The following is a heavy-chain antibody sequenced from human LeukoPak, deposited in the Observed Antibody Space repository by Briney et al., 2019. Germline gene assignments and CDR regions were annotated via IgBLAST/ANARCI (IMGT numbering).Heavy chain of an antibody. CDR3: ARDYYDSSGYLVTPFDY. CDR2: IKQDGSKK. V-gene: IGHV3-7*03. CDR1: GFPFSSYW. Sequence: PGGSLRLSCVASGFPFSSYWMTWVRQAPGKGLEWVANIKQDGSKKSYVDSVKGRFTISRDNSKNTLYLQMNSLRAEDTAVYYCARDYYDSSGYLVTPFDYWGQGTLVTVSS. J-gene: IGHJ4*02. D-gene: IGHD3-22*01.